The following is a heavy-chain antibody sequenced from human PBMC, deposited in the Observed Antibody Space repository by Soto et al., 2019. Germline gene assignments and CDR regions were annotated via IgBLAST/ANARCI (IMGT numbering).Heavy chain of an antibody. V-gene: IGHV3-30-3*01. CDR1: GFTFSSYA. Sequence: ESGGGVVQHGRCLRLSCAASGFTFSSYAMHWVRQAPGKGLEWVAVISYDGSNKYYADSVKGRFTISRDNSKNTLYLQMNSLRAEDTAVYYCATVHYGSGKNSDYWGQGTLVTVSS. D-gene: IGHD3-10*01. J-gene: IGHJ4*02. CDR3: ATVHYGSGKNSDY. CDR2: ISYDGSNK.